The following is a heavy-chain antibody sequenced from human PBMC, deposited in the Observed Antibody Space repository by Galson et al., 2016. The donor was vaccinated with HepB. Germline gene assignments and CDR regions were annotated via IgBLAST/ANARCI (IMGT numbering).Heavy chain of an antibody. V-gene: IGHV3-53*01. D-gene: IGHD3-10*01. J-gene: IGHJ4*02. CDR3: ARAGSRVGFYLRFGFFDS. CDR1: GFSVSQNY. Sequence: SLRLSCAVPGFSVSQNYMTWVRQAPGKGLEWLSVIYSGNNAYYADSVKGRFTISRDNFGNTLNLQINSLRAEDTAGYYCARAGSRVGFYLRFGFFDSWGQGTLVTVSS. CDR2: IYSGNNA.